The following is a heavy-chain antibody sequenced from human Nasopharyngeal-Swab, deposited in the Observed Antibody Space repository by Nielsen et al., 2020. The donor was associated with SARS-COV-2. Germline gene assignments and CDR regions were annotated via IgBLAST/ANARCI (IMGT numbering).Heavy chain of an antibody. V-gene: IGHV4-59*01. Sequence: SETLSLTCTVSGGSISSYYWSWIRQPPGKGLEWIGDISYSGSTNYNPSLKSRVTLSLDMSKNQFSLKLSSVTAADTAVHYCARRLRNYWYFDLWGRGTLVTVSS. D-gene: IGHD4-17*01. J-gene: IGHJ2*01. CDR1: GGSISSYY. CDR3: ARRLRNYWYFDL. CDR2: ISYSGST.